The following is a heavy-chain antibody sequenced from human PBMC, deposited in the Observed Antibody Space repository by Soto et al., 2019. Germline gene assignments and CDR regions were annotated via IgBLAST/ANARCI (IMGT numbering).Heavy chain of an antibody. CDR1: GFTFSTYG. V-gene: IGHV3-30*18. Sequence: GGSLRLSCAASGFTFSTYGMHWVRQAPGKGLEWVAIVSYDGSRKHYVDSVKGRFAISRDNSMNTLYLQLNSLRPEDTAMYYCAKHLNGDSDGYKYGADSWGQGNQVTVSS. D-gene: IGHD5-12*01. CDR3: AKHLNGDSDGYKYGADS. CDR2: VSYDGSRK. J-gene: IGHJ4*02.